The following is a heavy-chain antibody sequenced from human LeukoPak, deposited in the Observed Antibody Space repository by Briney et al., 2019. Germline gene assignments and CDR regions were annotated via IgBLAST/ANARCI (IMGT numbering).Heavy chain of an antibody. CDR3: ARVRDGDYGYIGFDP. J-gene: IGHJ5*02. CDR1: GGSISSYY. CDR2: IYYNGNT. V-gene: IGHV4-59*01. D-gene: IGHD4-17*01. Sequence: SETLSLTCTVSGGSISSYYWNWIRQPPGKGLEWIGFIYYNGNTNYNPSLKSRVTTSVEMSKNQFSLKLSSVTAADTAVYHCARVRDGDYGYIGFDPWGQGTLVTVSS.